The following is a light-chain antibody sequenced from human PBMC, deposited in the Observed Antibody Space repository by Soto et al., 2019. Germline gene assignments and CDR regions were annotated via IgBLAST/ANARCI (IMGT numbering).Light chain of an antibody. V-gene: IGKV3-15*01. Sequence: EIVMTQSPATLSVSPEERATLSCRASQSVSSNLAWYQQKPGQAPRLLIYGASTRATGIPARFSGSGSGTEFTLTISSLQSEDFAVYYCQQYNNWPFTLGPGTKVDIK. CDR3: QQYNNWPFT. CDR2: GAS. CDR1: QSVSSN. J-gene: IGKJ3*01.